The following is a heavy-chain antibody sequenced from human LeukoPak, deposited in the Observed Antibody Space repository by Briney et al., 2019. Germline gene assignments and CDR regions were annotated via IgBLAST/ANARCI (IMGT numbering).Heavy chain of an antibody. Sequence: PGGSLRLSCAASGFSFSSQWMSWVRQAPGKGLEWVAIINQGGTGKYYVDSVKGRFTISRDNAENSLYLQMSSLRAEDTAVYYCAKDGGKGRGSGSYGAIGYYFDYWGQGTLVTVSS. CDR3: AKDGGKGRGSGSYGAIGYYFDY. J-gene: IGHJ4*02. D-gene: IGHD3-10*01. V-gene: IGHV3-7*01. CDR2: INQGGTGK. CDR1: GFSFSSQW.